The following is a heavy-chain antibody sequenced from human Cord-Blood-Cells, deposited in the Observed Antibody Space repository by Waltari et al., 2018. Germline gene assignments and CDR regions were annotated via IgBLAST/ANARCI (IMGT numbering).Heavy chain of an antibody. CDR1: GFTFSSYW. D-gene: IGHD3-22*01. CDR2: KKGDGREE. Sequence: EVQLVESGGGLVQPGGSLRLSCAASGFTFSSYWMSWVRQAPGKGLEGVAKKKGDGREEYYVDSVKGRFTIARDNAKNSLYLQMNSLRAEDTAVYYCARDPDSSGYPYYFDYWGQGTLVTVSS. CDR3: ARDPDSSGYPYYFDY. J-gene: IGHJ4*02. V-gene: IGHV3-7*01.